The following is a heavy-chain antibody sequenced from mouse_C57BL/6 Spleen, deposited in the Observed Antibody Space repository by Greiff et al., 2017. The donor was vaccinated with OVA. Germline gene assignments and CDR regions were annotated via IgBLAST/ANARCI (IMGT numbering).Heavy chain of an antibody. CDR1: GFNIKDYY. J-gene: IGHJ3*01. CDR2: IAPEDGET. V-gene: IGHV14-2*01. Sequence: EVQLQQSGAELVKPGASVKLSCTASGFNIKDYYMHWVKQRTEQGLEWIGRIAPEDGETTYGPKFQGKATITAATSSNTAYLQLSSLTSEDTAVYYCAREGNPFADWGQGTLVTVSA. CDR3: AREGNPFAD. D-gene: IGHD2-1*01.